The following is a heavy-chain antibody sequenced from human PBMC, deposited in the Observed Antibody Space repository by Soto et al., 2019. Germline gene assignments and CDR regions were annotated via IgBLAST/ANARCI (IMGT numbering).Heavy chain of an antibody. CDR3: ARDYGDYPLYDY. D-gene: IGHD4-17*01. CDR2: VSAYNGNT. J-gene: IGHJ4*02. V-gene: IGHV1-18*01. Sequence: AAVKVSCKASGYTFTSYGISWVRQAPGQGLEWMGWVSAYNGNTNYAQKLQGRVTMTTDTSTSTAYMELRSLRSDDTAVYYCARDYGDYPLYDYWGQGTLVTVSS. CDR1: GYTFTSYG.